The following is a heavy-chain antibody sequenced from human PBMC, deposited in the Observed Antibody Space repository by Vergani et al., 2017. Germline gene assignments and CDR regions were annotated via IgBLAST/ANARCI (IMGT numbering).Heavy chain of an antibody. Sequence: WVLSISSSSSYIYYADSVKGRFTISRDNAKNSLYLQMNSLRAEDTAVYYCARVGGDYWGQGTLVTVSS. J-gene: IGHJ4*02. CDR2: ISSSSSYI. CDR3: ARVGGDY. V-gene: IGHV3-21*01.